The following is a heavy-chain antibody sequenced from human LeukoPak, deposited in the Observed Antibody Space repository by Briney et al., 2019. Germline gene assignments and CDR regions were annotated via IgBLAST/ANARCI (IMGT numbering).Heavy chain of an antibody. CDR1: GYTFTSYD. D-gene: IGHD2-2*01. V-gene: IGHV1-8*01. Sequence: ASVKVSCKASGYTFTSYDINWVRQATGQGLEWMGWMNPNSGNTGYAQKFQGRVTMTRNTSISTAYMELSSLRSEDTAVYYCARAPDPLGYCSSTSCYEPDYWGQETLVTVSS. J-gene: IGHJ4*02. CDR2: MNPNSGNT. CDR3: ARAPDPLGYCSSTSCYEPDY.